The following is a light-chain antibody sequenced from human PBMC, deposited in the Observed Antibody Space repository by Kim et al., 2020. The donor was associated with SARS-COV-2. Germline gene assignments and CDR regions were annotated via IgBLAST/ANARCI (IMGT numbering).Light chain of an antibody. CDR1: QGIRND. Sequence: AIQMTQSPSSLSVSVGDRVTITCRARQGIRNDLGWYQQKPGKAPKLLIYAASSLQSGVPSRFSGSGSGTDFTLTISSLQPEDFATYYCLQDYNYPMTFGQGTKVDIK. V-gene: IGKV1-6*01. CDR3: LQDYNYPMT. CDR2: AAS. J-gene: IGKJ1*01.